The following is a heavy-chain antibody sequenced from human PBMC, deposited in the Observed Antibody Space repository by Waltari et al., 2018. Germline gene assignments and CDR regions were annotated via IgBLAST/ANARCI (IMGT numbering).Heavy chain of an antibody. J-gene: IGHJ4*02. Sequence: QVQLQESGPGLVKPSGTLSLTCAVSGGSISSSNWWSWVRRPPGKGLEWIGEIYLSGSTNYNPALKSRDTISVDKSKNQFSLKLSSVTAADTALYYCARAEQGIFDYWGQGTLVTVSS. CDR3: ARAEQGIFDY. V-gene: IGHV4-4*02. CDR2: IYLSGST. D-gene: IGHD3-10*01. CDR1: GGSISSSNW.